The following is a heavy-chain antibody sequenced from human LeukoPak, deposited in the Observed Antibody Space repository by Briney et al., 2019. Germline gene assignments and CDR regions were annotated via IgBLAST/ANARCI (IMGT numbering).Heavy chain of an antibody. CDR2: ISFDGSNR. Sequence: GGSLRLSCAASKFSFSDYAMHWVRQAPGKGLEWVAIISFDGSNRNYADSVKGRFTISRDNSRNTLYLQMNSLTTEDTAVYFCARDLRWLQTFDHWGQGSLVSVSS. D-gene: IGHD5-24*01. J-gene: IGHJ4*02. V-gene: IGHV3-30-3*01. CDR1: KFSFSDYA. CDR3: ARDLRWLQTFDH.